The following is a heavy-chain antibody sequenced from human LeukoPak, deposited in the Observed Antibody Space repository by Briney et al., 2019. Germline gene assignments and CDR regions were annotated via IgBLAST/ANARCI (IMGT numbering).Heavy chain of an antibody. Sequence: SETLSLTCTVSGGSISSYYWSWIRQPPGKGLEWIGYIYYSGSTNYNPSLKSRVTISVDTSKNQFSLKLSSVTAADTAVYYCARGSRYCSGGSCYSPSYYYYYYMDVWGKGTTVTISS. D-gene: IGHD2-15*01. CDR2: IYYSGST. CDR3: ARGSRYCSGGSCYSPSYYYYYYMDV. CDR1: GGSISSYY. J-gene: IGHJ6*03. V-gene: IGHV4-59*01.